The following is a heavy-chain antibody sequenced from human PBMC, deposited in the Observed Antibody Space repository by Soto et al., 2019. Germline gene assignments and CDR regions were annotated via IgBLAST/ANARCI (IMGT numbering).Heavy chain of an antibody. CDR2: ISYDGSKK. V-gene: IGHV3-30*18. CDR3: AKDRRPNLYYGMDG. CDR1: GFTFISYG. Sequence: QVQLVESGGGVVQPGRSLRLSFAASGFTFISYGMHWVRQAPGKGLEWVAVISYDGSKKYYADSVKGRFTISRDNSKNTLYLQKNSLRAEETAWYYLAKDRRPNLYYGMDGWGQGTTVTVSS. D-gene: IGHD6-25*01. J-gene: IGHJ6*02.